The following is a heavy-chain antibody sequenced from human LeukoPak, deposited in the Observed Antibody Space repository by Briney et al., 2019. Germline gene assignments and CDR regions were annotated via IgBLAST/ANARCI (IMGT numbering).Heavy chain of an antibody. D-gene: IGHD3-16*01. Sequence: GGSLRLSCAASGFTFSSYWMSWVRQAPGKGLEWVANIKQDGSEKYYVDSVKGRFTISRDNAKNTLYLQMNSLRAEDTAVYYCAGVARGGIDYFDYWGQGTLVTVSS. J-gene: IGHJ4*02. CDR2: IKQDGSEK. CDR1: GFTFSSYW. V-gene: IGHV3-7*03. CDR3: AGVARGGIDYFDY.